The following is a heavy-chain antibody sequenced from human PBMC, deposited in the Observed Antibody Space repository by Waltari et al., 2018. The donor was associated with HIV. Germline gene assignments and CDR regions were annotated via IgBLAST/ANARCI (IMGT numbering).Heavy chain of an antibody. CDR3: ARGGSSGYYYYYGMDV. CDR2: KNPNSGNT. V-gene: IGHV1-8*01. CDR1: GSTFTSYD. Sequence: QVQLVQSGAEVKKPGASVKVSCKASGSTFTSYDINWVRQATGQGREWMGWKNPNSGNTGYAQKVQGRVTMTRNTSISTAYMELSSLRSEDTAVYYCARGGSSGYYYYYGMDVWGQGTTVTVSS. D-gene: IGHD3-22*01. J-gene: IGHJ6*02.